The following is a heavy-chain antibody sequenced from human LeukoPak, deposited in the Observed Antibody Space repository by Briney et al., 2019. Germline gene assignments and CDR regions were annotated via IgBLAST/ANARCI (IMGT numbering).Heavy chain of an antibody. D-gene: IGHD5-12*01. V-gene: IGHV3-49*04. CDR3: TAYDPSDYYGMDV. CDR2: IRSKAYGGTT. Sequence: GGSLRLSCTTSGFTFGDYAMTWVRQAPGKGLEWVGFIRSKAYGGTTEFAASVKGRFIISRDDSKSIAYLQMNSLKTEDTAVYYCTAYDPSDYYGMDVWGQGTTVTVS. CDR1: GFTFGDYA. J-gene: IGHJ6*02.